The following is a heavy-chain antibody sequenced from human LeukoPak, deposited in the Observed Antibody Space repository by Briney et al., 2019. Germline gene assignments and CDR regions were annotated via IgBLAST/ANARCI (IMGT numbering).Heavy chain of an antibody. D-gene: IGHD5-24*01. J-gene: IGHJ4*02. Sequence: SETLSLTCTVSGGSLSSGGYSWSWIRQSPGKGLEWIGYIYHSGSTYHNPSLKSRVTISVDTSKNQFSLKLSSVTAADTAVYYCASDEMAKNDPPNFGYWGQGTLVTVSS. CDR3: ASDEMAKNDPPNFGY. CDR1: GGSLSSGGYS. V-gene: IGHV4-30-2*06. CDR2: IYHSGST.